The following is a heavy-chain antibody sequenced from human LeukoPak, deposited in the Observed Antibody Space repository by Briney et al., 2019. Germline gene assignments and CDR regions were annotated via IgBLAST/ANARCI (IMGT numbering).Heavy chain of an antibody. V-gene: IGHV3-66*01. D-gene: IGHD6-13*01. Sequence: GGSLRLSCAASGFTVSSNYMSWVRQAPGKGLEWVSVIYSGGSTNYADSVKGRFTISRDNSKNTLYLQMNSLRVEDTAVYYCAREAAADPYYFDYWGQGTLVTVSS. J-gene: IGHJ4*02. CDR1: GFTVSSNY. CDR2: IYSGGST. CDR3: AREAAADPYYFDY.